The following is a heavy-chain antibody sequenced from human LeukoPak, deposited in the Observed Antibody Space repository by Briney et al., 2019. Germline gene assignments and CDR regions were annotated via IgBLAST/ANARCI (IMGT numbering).Heavy chain of an antibody. CDR1: GGSISSSSYY. Sequence: SETLSLTCIVSGGSISSSSYYWGWIRQPPGKGLEWIGSIYYSGSTYYNPSLKSRVTISVDTSKNQFSLKLSTVTAADTAVYYCARQATIGFDNWGQGTLVTVSS. V-gene: IGHV4-39*01. CDR3: ARQATIGFDN. J-gene: IGHJ4*02. CDR2: IYYSGST. D-gene: IGHD5-12*01.